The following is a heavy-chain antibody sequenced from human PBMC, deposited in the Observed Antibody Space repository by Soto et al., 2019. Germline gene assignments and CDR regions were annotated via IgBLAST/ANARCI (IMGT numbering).Heavy chain of an antibody. V-gene: IGHV1-2*02. J-gene: IGHJ4*02. CDR2: INPTTGGT. Sequence: GSVKVSFKASGYRLTEYYLHFVRQAPGQGLEWMGWINPTTGGTTYAQKFEGRVTMTRDRSVNTAYMELSRLRSYDTALYFCARASGSPLKVYAPLGFWGQGSMVTVSS. CDR3: ARASGSPLKVYAPLGF. CDR1: GYRLTEYY. D-gene: IGHD2-8*01.